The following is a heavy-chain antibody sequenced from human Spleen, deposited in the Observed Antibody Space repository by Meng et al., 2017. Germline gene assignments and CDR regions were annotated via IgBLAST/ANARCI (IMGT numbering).Heavy chain of an antibody. CDR2: IYPGDSDT. J-gene: IGHJ4*02. CDR3: ARRYSASWYGGANYFDY. Sequence: GESLKISCKASGYSFTSYRIGWVRQMPGKGLEWMAIIYPGDSDTRYSPSFQGQVTISADNSFSTAYLQWSSLKASDTAMYYCARRYSASWYGGANYFDYWGQGTLVTVSS. V-gene: IGHV5-51*01. D-gene: IGHD6-13*01. CDR1: GYSFTSYR.